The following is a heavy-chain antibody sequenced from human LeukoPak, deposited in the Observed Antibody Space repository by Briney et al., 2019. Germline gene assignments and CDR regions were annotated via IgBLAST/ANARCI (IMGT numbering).Heavy chain of an antibody. CDR3: ARQPYCGGDCYFYDY. V-gene: IGHV5-51*01. D-gene: IGHD2-21*02. CDR1: GYNFTTYW. Sequence: GESLKISCKTSGYNFTTYWIAWMRQMPGKGLEWMGIIYPGDSDTRYSPSFQGQVTISADKSISTAYLQWSSLKASDTAMYYCARQPYCGGDCYFYDYWGQGTLVTVSS. CDR2: IYPGDSDT. J-gene: IGHJ4*02.